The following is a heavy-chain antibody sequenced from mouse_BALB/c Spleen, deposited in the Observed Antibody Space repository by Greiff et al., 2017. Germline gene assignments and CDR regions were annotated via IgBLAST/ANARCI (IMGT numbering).Heavy chain of an antibody. CDR1: GYSFTGYF. Sequence: VHVKQSGPELVKPGASVKISCKASGYSFTGYFMNWVMQSHGKSLEWIGRINPYNGDTFYNQKFKGKATLTVDKSSSTAHMELRSLASEDSAVYYCARSEGYYAMDYWGQGTSVTVSS. CDR2: INPYNGDT. V-gene: IGHV1-20*02. J-gene: IGHJ4*01. CDR3: ARSEGYYAMDY.